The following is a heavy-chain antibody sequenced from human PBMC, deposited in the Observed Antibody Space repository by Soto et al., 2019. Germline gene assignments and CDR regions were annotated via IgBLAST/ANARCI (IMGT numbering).Heavy chain of an antibody. CDR3: ASEAPEYHDSSAYSGVELLYHSDP. CDR2: IRASGGCT. J-gene: IGHJ5*02. Sequence: GGSLRLSCTASGFSFGNYAMNWVRQPPGKGLEWVSGIRASGGCTWSADSVKGRFTISRDDSKNTLYLQMNSLRAEDTAVYRCASEAPEYHDSSAYSGVELLYHSDPWGQGTLVTVSS. CDR1: GFSFGNYA. D-gene: IGHD3-22*01. V-gene: IGHV3-23*01.